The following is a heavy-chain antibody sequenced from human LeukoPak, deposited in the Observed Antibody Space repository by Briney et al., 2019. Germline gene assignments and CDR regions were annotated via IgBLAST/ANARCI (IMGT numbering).Heavy chain of an antibody. J-gene: IGHJ4*02. V-gene: IGHV1-8*01. Sequence: GASVNVSCKASGYTFTSYDINGVRQAPGQGLEWMGWMNHNSGNTVYAQKFQGRVTMTRNTSISTAYVELSSLRSEDTAVYYCARGLDYDFWSGYFRPRAYFDYWGQGALFTVSS. CDR3: ARGLDYDFWSGYFRPRAYFDY. D-gene: IGHD3-3*01. CDR2: MNHNSGNT. CDR1: GYTFTSYD.